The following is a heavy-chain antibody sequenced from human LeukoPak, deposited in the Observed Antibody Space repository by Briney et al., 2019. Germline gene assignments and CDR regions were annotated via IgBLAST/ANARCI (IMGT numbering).Heavy chain of an antibody. Sequence: SETLSLTCAVYGGSFSGYYWSWIRQPPGKGLEWIGEINHSGSTNYNPSLTSRVTISVDTSKNQFSLKLSSVTAADTAVYYCASRRSWYLRWFDPWGQGTLVTVSS. CDR3: ASRRSWYLRWFDP. J-gene: IGHJ5*02. CDR2: INHSGST. CDR1: GGSFSGYY. D-gene: IGHD6-13*01. V-gene: IGHV4-34*01.